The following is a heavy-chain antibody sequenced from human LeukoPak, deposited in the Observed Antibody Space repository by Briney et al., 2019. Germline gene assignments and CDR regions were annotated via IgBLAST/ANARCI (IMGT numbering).Heavy chain of an antibody. V-gene: IGHV4-39*01. CDR3: ARHIITAAGPFDY. D-gene: IGHD6-13*01. Sequence: SETLSLTCTVSGGSISSRSYYWGWIRQPPGKGLEWIGTIYYSGSTYYNPSLKSRLTISVDTSKNQFSLKLSSMTAADTAVYYCARHIITAAGPFDYWGQGTLVTVSS. CDR1: GGSISSRSYY. J-gene: IGHJ4*02. CDR2: IYYSGST.